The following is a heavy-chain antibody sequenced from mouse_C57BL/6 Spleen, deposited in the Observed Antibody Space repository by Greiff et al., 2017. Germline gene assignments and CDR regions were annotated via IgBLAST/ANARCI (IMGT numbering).Heavy chain of an antibody. J-gene: IGHJ2*01. CDR3: TRLYYGSSLYYFDY. D-gene: IGHD1-1*01. V-gene: IGHV6-6*01. Sequence: EVQRVESGGGLVQPGGSMKLSCAASGFTFSDAWMDWVRQSPEKGLEWVAEIRNKANNHATYYAESVKGRFTISRDDSKSSVYLQMNSLRAEDTGIYYCTRLYYGSSLYYFDYWGQGTTLTVSS. CDR2: IRNKANNHAT. CDR1: GFTFSDAW.